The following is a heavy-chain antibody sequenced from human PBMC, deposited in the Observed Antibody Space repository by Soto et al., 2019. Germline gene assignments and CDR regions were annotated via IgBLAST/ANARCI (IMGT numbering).Heavy chain of an antibody. D-gene: IGHD2-2*03. V-gene: IGHV3-13*01. CDR3: ARDGYSEGMDV. CDR1: GFRFSYYD. Sequence: EVQLLESGGGLVQRGGSLRLSCAASGFRFSYYDMHWVRQSKGKGLEWVAAIGTTDDTYYADSVKGRFIISRENDKNSLYLQMDSLRGGDMAVYFCARDGYSEGMDVWGQGTTVTVSS. CDR2: IGTTDDT. J-gene: IGHJ6*02.